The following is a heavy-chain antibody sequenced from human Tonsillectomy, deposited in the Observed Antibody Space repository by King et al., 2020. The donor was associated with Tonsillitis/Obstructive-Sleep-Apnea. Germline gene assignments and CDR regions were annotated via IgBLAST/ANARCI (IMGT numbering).Heavy chain of an antibody. CDR1: GGSFSGYY. J-gene: IGHJ6*03. V-gene: IGHV4-34*01. CDR3: ARCVREQLVQNYYYYYMDV. D-gene: IGHD6-6*01. CDR2: INHSGGT. Sequence: VQLQQWGAGLLKPSETLSLTCAVYGGSFSGYYWSWIRQPPGKGLEWIGEINHSGGTNCNPSLKSRVTISLDTSKNQFSLTLSSVTAADTAVYYFARCVREQLVQNYYYYYMDVWGKGTTVTVSS.